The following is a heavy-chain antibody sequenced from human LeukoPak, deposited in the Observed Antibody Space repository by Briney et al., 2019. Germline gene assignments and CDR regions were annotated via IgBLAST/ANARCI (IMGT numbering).Heavy chain of an antibody. CDR3: ARLGAGPTYYDFWSGYSSFYFDY. Sequence: SETLSLTCAVSGGSTSSSNYYWGWIRQPPGKGLEWIVGIHYSGNTYYNPSLKSRVTISVDTSKNQFSLKLSSVTAADTAVYYCARLGAGPTYYDFWSGYSSFYFDYWGQGTLVTVSS. J-gene: IGHJ4*02. CDR2: IHYSGNT. D-gene: IGHD3-3*01. CDR1: GGSTSSSNYY. V-gene: IGHV4-39*01.